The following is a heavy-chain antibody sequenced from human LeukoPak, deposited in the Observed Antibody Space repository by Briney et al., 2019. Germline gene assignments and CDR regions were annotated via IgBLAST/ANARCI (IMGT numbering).Heavy chain of an antibody. V-gene: IGHV1-2*02. J-gene: IGHJ4*02. Sequence: ASVKVSCKASGYTFTGYYIHWVRRAPGQGLEWMGWINPNSGDTNYAQRFQGRVTMTRDTSIRTAYMEVTRLTSDDTAMYYCTRDGQWGTDYWGRGTLVTVSS. CDR3: TRDGQWGTDY. CDR1: GYTFTGYY. D-gene: IGHD6-19*01. CDR2: INPNSGDT.